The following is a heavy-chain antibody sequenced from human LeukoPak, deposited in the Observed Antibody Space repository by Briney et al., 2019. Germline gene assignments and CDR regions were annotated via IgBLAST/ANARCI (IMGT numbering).Heavy chain of an antibody. CDR3: ARSYASYGYYFDY. D-gene: IGHD3-10*01. CDR2: IYLRDSNI. CDR1: GYSFTSYW. Sequence: GESLKISCKGSGYSFTSYWIGWVRQMPGKGLEWMGIIYLRDSNIRYSPSFQGQVIISADKSISTAYLQWSSLRASDTAMYYCARSYASYGYYFDYWGQGTLVTVSS. J-gene: IGHJ4*02. V-gene: IGHV5-51*01.